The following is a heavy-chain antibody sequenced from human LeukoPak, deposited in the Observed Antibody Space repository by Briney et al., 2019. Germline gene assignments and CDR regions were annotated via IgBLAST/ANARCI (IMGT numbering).Heavy chain of an antibody. V-gene: IGHV3-11*04. D-gene: IGHD7-27*01. J-gene: IGHJ4*02. CDR2: ISNSGDSI. Sequence: RTGGSLRLSCAASGFTFSDSYMTWVRQAPGKGLEWVSFISNSGDSIYYADSVKGRFTTSRDNAKNSLFLQMNSLRAEDTAVYYCGRGHWGLDYWGQGALVTVSS. CDR1: GFTFSDSY. CDR3: GRGHWGLDY.